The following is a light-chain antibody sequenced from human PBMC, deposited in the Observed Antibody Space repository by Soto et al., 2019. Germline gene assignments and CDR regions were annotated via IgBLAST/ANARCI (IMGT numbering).Light chain of an antibody. V-gene: IGLV2-14*01. Sequence: QSALTQPASVSGSPGQSITISCTGTSSDVGAFNFVSWYQQHPGKAPKVMIYEVSHRPSGVSDRFSGSKSGNRASLTISGLQAEDEADYYCSSYTPSSTVIFGGGTKLTVL. CDR2: EVS. CDR3: SSYTPSSTVI. CDR1: SSDVGAFNF. J-gene: IGLJ2*01.